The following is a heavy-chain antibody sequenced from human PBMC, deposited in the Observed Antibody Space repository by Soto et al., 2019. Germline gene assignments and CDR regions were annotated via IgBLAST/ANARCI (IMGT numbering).Heavy chain of an antibody. CDR3: ARSMFAIFGVVADY. J-gene: IGHJ4*02. CDR2: IIPILGIA. Sequence: QVQLVQSGAEVKKPGSSVKVSCKASGGTFSSYTISWVRQAPGQGLERMGRIIPILGIANYAQKFQGRVTITADKSTSTAYMELSSLRSEDTAVYYCARSMFAIFGVVADYWGQGTLVTVSS. D-gene: IGHD3-3*01. V-gene: IGHV1-69*02. CDR1: GGTFSSYT.